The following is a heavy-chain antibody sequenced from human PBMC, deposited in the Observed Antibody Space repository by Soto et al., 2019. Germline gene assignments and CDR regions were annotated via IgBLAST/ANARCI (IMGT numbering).Heavy chain of an antibody. V-gene: IGHV1-2*04. J-gene: IGHJ6*02. CDR1: GYTFTGYY. CDR2: INPNSGGT. CDR3: ARYRIAAAGTYYYYGMDV. Sequence: ASVKVSCKASGYTFTGYYIHWVRQAPGQGLEWMGWINPNSGGTNYAQKFQGWVTMTRDTSISTAYMELSRLRSDDTAVYYCARYRIAAAGTYYYYGMDVWGQGTTVTVSS. D-gene: IGHD6-13*01.